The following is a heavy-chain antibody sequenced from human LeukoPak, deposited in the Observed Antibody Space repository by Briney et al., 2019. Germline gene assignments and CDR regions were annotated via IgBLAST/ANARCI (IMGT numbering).Heavy chain of an antibody. CDR1: GFTFSSYS. D-gene: IGHD3-3*01. CDR3: ARVVPISGPDDSIHYDFWSGYRDRPLYYMDV. J-gene: IGHJ6*03. V-gene: IGHV3-21*01. CDR2: ISSSSSYI. Sequence: GGSLRLSCAASGFTFSSYSMNWVRQAPGKGLEWVSSISSSSSYIYYADSVKGRFTISRDNAKNSLYLQMNSLRAEDTAVYYCARVVPISGPDDSIHYDFWSGYRDRPLYYMDVWGQGTTVTVSS.